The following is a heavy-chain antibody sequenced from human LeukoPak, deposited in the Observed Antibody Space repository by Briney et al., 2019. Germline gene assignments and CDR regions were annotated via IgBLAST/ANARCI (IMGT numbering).Heavy chain of an antibody. CDR1: GGTSSSYA. CDR2: IIPILGIA. D-gene: IGHD3-22*01. V-gene: IGHV1-69*04. CDR3: ARLPEIYDSSGYHFDY. Sequence: GASVMVSCKDSGGTSSSYAISWVRQAPGQGLEWMGRIIPILGIANYAQKFQGRVTITADKSTSTAYMELSSLRSEDTAVYYCARLPEIYDSSGYHFDYWGQGTLVTVSS. J-gene: IGHJ4*02.